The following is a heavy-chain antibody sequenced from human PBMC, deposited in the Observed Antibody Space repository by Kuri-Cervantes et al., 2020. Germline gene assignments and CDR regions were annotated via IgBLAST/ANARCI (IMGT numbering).Heavy chain of an antibody. Sequence: SLKISCAASGFTFDDYAIHWVRQAPGKGLEWVSGISWKSGNIVYAESVKGRFTISRDNAKNSLYLQMNSLRAEDTALYYCAKDMTLTGYLLFDYWGQGTLVTVSS. CDR1: GFTFDDYA. CDR2: ISWKSGNI. D-gene: IGHD3-9*01. V-gene: IGHV3-9*01. J-gene: IGHJ4*02. CDR3: AKDMTLTGYLLFDY.